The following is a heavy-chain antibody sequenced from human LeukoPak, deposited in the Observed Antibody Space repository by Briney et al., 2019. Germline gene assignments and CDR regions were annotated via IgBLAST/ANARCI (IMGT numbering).Heavy chain of an antibody. CDR1: GFTFTSSA. Sequence: ASVKVSCKASGFTFTSSAMQWVRQARGQRLGWIGWIVVGSGNTNYAQKFQERVTITRDMSTSTAYMELSSLRSEDTAVYYCAALTVTGYYGMDVWGQGTTVTVSS. V-gene: IGHV1-58*02. J-gene: IGHJ6*02. D-gene: IGHD4-17*01. CDR3: AALTVTGYYGMDV. CDR2: IVVGSGNT.